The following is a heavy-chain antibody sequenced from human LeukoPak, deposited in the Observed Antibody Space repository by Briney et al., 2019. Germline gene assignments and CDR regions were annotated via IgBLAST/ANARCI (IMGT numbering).Heavy chain of an antibody. V-gene: IGHV4-30-4*08. D-gene: IGHD2-15*01. Sequence: PSETLSLTCTVSGGSISSGGYYWSWIRQHPGKGLEWIGYIYYSGSTYYNPSLKSRVTISVDTSKNQFSLKLSSVTAADTAVYYCAVSVVAARYYFDYWGQGTLVTVSS. J-gene: IGHJ4*02. CDR2: IYYSGST. CDR1: GGSISSGGYY. CDR3: AVSVVAARYYFDY.